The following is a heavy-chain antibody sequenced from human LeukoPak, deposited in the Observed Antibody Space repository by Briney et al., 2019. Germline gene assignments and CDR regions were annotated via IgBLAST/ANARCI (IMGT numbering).Heavy chain of an antibody. V-gene: IGHV5-51*01. CDR3: ARQRDGFFDY. CDR1: GSPFSSYW. J-gene: IGHJ4*02. D-gene: IGHD5-24*01. Sequence: GASLKISCKASGSPFSSYWIGWVRRMPGKGLEWVSIIYPGAADTRYSPSFQGHVTVSAHKSMSTAYLQWSSLKASDTALYYCARQRDGFFDYWGQGTLVTVSS. CDR2: IYPGAADT.